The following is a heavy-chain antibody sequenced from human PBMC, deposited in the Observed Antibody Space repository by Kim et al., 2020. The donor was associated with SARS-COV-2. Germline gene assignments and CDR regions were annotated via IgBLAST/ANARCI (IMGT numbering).Heavy chain of an antibody. CDR3: ARAEGDYVWGAALGY. D-gene: IGHD3-16*01. Sequence: SETLSLTCAVYGGSFSGYYWSWIRQPPGKGLEWIGEINHSGSTNYNPSLKSRVTISVDTSKNQFSLKLSSVTAADTAVYYCARAEGDYVWGAALGYWGQGTLVTVSS. CDR2: INHSGST. J-gene: IGHJ4*02. CDR1: GGSFSGYY. V-gene: IGHV4-34*01.